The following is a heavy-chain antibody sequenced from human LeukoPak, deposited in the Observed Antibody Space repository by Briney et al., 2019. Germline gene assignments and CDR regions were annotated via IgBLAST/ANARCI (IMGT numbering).Heavy chain of an antibody. Sequence: SVKVSCKASGGTFSSYAISWVRQAPGQGLEWMGGIIPIFGTANYAQKFQGRVTITADESTSTAYMELSSLRSEDTAVYYCARGTTGTTLYYYYGTDVWGQGTTVTVSS. CDR3: ARGTTGTTLYYYYGTDV. CDR1: GGTFSSYA. J-gene: IGHJ6*02. D-gene: IGHD1-1*01. V-gene: IGHV1-69*13. CDR2: IIPIFGTA.